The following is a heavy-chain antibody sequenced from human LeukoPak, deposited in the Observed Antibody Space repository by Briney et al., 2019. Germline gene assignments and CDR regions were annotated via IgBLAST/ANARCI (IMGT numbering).Heavy chain of an antibody. CDR2: INSDGSWT. J-gene: IGHJ4*02. CDR1: GFTFSNFW. CDR3: VSFYETY. Sequence: GGSLRLSCTASGFTFSNFWVGWVRQVPGKGLVWVSHINSDGSWTSYADSVKGRFTISKDNAKNTVYLQMNSLRAEDTAVYYCVSFYETYWGRGTLVTVSS. V-gene: IGHV3-74*01. D-gene: IGHD2/OR15-2a*01.